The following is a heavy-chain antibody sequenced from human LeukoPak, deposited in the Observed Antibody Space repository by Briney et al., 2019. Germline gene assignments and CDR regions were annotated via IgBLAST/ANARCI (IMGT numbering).Heavy chain of an antibody. CDR1: GYTFTSYG. J-gene: IGHJ4*02. CDR3: ARGVQDGSGRAGGPYYLDY. D-gene: IGHD3-10*01. Sequence: ASVKVSCKASGYTFTSYGISWVRQTPGQGLEWMGWISGNNENADYAQKFQGRVTLTTDTSTSTAYMELRSLRSDDTAVYYCARGVQDGSGRAGGPYYLDYWGQGTLVTVSS. V-gene: IGHV1-18*01. CDR2: ISGNNENA.